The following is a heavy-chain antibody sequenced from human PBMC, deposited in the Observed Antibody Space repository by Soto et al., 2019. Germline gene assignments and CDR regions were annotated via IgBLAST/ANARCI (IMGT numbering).Heavy chain of an antibody. CDR2: ISSSSSTI. V-gene: IGHV3-48*01. CDR3: ATRVVPAAPPYYYMDV. CDR1: GFTFSSYS. J-gene: IGHJ6*03. Sequence: PGGSLRLSCAASGFTFSSYSMNWVRQAPGKGLEWVSYISSSSSTIYYADSVKGRFTISRDNAKNSLYLQMNSLRAEDTAVYYCATRVVPAAPPYYYMDVWGKGTTVTVSS. D-gene: IGHD2-2*01.